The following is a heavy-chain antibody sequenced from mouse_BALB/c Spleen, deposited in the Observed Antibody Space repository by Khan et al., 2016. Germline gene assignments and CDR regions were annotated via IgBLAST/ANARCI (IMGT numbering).Heavy chain of an antibody. J-gene: IGHJ4*01. V-gene: IGHV1-9*01. CDR3: ARAWYSMDY. Sequence: QVQLQQPGAELMKPGASVKISCKSTGYTFSNYWIEWVKQRPGHGLEWIGDILPGSGKSNYNENLKGKATFTADTSSNTAYMQLSSLTSEDSDVYYCARAWYSMDYWGQGTSVTVSS. CDR1: GYTFSNYW. CDR2: ILPGSGKS.